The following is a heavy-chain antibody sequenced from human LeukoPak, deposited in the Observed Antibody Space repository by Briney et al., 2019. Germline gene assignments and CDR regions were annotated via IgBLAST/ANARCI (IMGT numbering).Heavy chain of an antibody. CDR1: GFTFDDYA. D-gene: IGHD6-6*01. V-gene: IGHV3-9*01. CDR2: ISWNSGSI. J-gene: IGHJ4*02. Sequence: GGSLRLSCAASGFTFDDYAMHWVRQAPGKGLEWVSGISWNSGSIGYADSVKGRFTISRDNARNSLYLQMTSLRAEDTALYYCAKGDEYSSSYHFDYWGQGTLVTVSS. CDR3: AKGDEYSSSYHFDY.